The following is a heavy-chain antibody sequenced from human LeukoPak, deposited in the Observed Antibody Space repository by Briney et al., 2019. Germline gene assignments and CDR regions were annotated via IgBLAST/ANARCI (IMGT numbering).Heavy chain of an antibody. V-gene: IGHV4-34*01. CDR2: INHSGST. CDR3: ARGPDYYGSGSYYKRKGYFDY. J-gene: IGHJ4*02. D-gene: IGHD3-10*01. Sequence: SETLSLTSAVYGGSFSGYYWSWIRQPPGKGLEWIGEINHSGSTNYNPSLKSRVTISVDTSKNQFSLKLSSVTAADTAVYYCARGPDYYGSGSYYKRKGYFDYWGQGTLVTVSS. CDR1: GGSFSGYY.